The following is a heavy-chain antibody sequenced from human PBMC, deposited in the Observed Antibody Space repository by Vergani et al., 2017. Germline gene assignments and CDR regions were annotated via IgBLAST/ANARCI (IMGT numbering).Heavy chain of an antibody. J-gene: IGHJ4*02. D-gene: IGHD3-16*01. Sequence: EVQLVESGGGLVQPGGSLRLSCATSGFTFTTYWMTWVRQAPGKGLEWVANIKQDGSEKNYVDCVKGRFTISRDNAKKSLYLQMSSLRAEDTAVYYCARENWGPEYWGPGTLVTVSS. CDR2: IKQDGSEK. CDR3: ARENWGPEY. CDR1: GFTFTTYW. V-gene: IGHV3-7*01.